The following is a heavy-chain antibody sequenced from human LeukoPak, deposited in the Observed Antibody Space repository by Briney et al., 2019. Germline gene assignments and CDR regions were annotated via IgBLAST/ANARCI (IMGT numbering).Heavy chain of an antibody. CDR3: ARLSIHLGQPTF. CDR1: GGSFSGYY. Sequence: SETLSLTCAVYGGSFSGYYWSWIRQPPGKGLEWIGSIYHSGSTYYNPSLKSRVTISVDTSKNQFSLKLSSVTAADTAVYYCARLSIHLGQPTFWGQGTLVTVSS. D-gene: IGHD2/OR15-2a*01. J-gene: IGHJ4*02. V-gene: IGHV4-34*01. CDR2: IYHSGST.